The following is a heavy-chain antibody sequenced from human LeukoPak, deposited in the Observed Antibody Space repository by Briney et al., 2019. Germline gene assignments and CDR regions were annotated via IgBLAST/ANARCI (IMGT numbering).Heavy chain of an antibody. CDR3: ARHDVPNYLFDY. D-gene: IGHD5-24*01. V-gene: IGHV4-39*01. Sequence: SSETLSLTCTVSGGSISSSSYYWGWIRQPPGKGLEWIGSIYYSGSTYYNPSLKSRVTISVDTSKNQFSPKLSSVTAADTAVYYCARHDVPNYLFDYWGQGTLVTVSS. J-gene: IGHJ4*02. CDR1: GGSISSSSYY. CDR2: IYYSGST.